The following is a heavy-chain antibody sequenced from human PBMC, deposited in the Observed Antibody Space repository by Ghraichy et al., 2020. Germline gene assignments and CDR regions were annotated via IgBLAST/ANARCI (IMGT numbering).Heavy chain of an antibody. Sequence: GALRLSCGASTFIFSSYSMSWVRQAPGRGLEWVSCIGPGSDSIYYADSVKGRFSISRDNAKNSLYLQMDSLRADDTAIYYCARDMLTDDMREAFDIWGQGTMVTVSS. V-gene: IGHV3-21*01. CDR3: ARDMLTDDMREAFDI. CDR1: TFIFSSYS. D-gene: IGHD3-9*01. J-gene: IGHJ3*02. CDR2: IGPGSDSI.